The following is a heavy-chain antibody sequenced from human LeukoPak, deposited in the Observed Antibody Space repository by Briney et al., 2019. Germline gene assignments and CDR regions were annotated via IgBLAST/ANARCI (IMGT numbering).Heavy chain of an antibody. CDR2: ISSSSSYT. CDR3: ARAYSSGWYGDY. CDR1: GFTFSDYY. V-gene: IGHV3-11*06. D-gene: IGHD6-19*01. J-gene: IGHJ4*02. Sequence: GGSLRLSCAASGFTFSDYYMSWIRQAPGRGLEWVSYISSSSSYTNYADSVKGRFTISRDNAKNSLYLQMNSLRAEDTAVYYCARAYSSGWYGDYWGQGTLVTVSS.